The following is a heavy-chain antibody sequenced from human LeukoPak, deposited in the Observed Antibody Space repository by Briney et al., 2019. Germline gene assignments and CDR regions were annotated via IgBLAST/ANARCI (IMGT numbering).Heavy chain of an antibody. CDR1: GFTVSSNY. CDR2: IYSCGST. CDR3: ARSAGIAATIVLGY. D-gene: IGHD5-12*01. Sequence: GGSLRLSCAASGFTVSSNYMSWVRQAPGKGLEWVSLIYSCGSTYYADSVKGRFTISRDNSKNTLYLQMDSLRAEDTAVYYCARSAGIAATIVLGYWGQGTLVTVSS. J-gene: IGHJ4*02. V-gene: IGHV3-66*01.